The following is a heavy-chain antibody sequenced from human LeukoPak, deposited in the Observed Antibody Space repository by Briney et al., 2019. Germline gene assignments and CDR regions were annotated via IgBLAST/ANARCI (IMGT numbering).Heavy chain of an antibody. J-gene: IGHJ3*02. D-gene: IGHD3-22*01. Sequence: ASVKVSCKVSGYTLTELSMHWARQAPGKGLEWMGGFDPEDGETIYAQKFQGRVTMTEDTSTDTAYMELSSLRSEDTAVYYCATVRVMSYDSSTRGAFDIWGQGTMVTVSS. V-gene: IGHV1-24*01. CDR2: FDPEDGET. CDR3: ATVRVMSYDSSTRGAFDI. CDR1: GYTLTELS.